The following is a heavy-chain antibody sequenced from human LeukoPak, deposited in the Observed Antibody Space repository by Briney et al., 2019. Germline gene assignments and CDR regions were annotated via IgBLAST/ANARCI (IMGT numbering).Heavy chain of an antibody. CDR3: ARAHHDSSGYYYVRWFDP. V-gene: IGHV4-59*01. CDR1: GGSISSYY. D-gene: IGHD3-22*01. J-gene: IGHJ5*02. CDR2: IYYSGST. Sequence: SETLSLTCTVSGGSISSYYWSWIRQPPGKGLEWIGYIYYSGSTNYNPSLKSRVTTSVDTSKNQFSLKLSSVTAADTAVYYCARAHHDSSGYYYVRWFDPWGQGTLVTVSS.